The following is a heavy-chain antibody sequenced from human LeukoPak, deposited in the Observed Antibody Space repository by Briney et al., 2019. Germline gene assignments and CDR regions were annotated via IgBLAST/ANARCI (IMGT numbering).Heavy chain of an antibody. J-gene: IGHJ6*02. V-gene: IGHV1-2*02. CDR2: INPNSGGT. CDR1: GYTFTGYY. D-gene: IGHD1-1*01. CDR3: ARLAGTTSYYYYGMDV. Sequence: GASVKVSCKASGYTFTGYYMHWVRQAPGQGLEWMGWINPNSGGTNYAQKFQGRVTMTRDTSISTAYMELSRLRSDDTAVYYCARLAGTTSYYYYGMDVWGQGATVTVSS.